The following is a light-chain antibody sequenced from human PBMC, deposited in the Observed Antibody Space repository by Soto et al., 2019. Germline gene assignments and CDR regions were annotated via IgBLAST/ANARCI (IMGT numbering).Light chain of an antibody. CDR1: SSDVGAHNY. Sequence: QPVLTQPASVSGSPGQSITISCTGTSSDVGAHNYVSWHQQHPGKAPKLMIYDVSNRPSGVSNRFSGSKSGNTASLTISGLQAEDEADYYCSSYTSSSTWVFGGGTQLTVL. CDR2: DVS. J-gene: IGLJ7*01. V-gene: IGLV2-14*01. CDR3: SSYTSSSTWV.